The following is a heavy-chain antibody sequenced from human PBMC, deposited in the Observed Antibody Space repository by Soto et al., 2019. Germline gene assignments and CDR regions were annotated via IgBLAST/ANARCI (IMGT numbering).Heavy chain of an antibody. J-gene: IGHJ4*02. V-gene: IGHV4-30-2*01. Sequence: SETLSLTCDVSGDTISTGGYTWAWIRQPPGKALEWIGEINHSGSTNYNPSLKSRVTISVDTSKNQFSLKLRSVTAADTAVYYCARTAGCSGGSCYSGTLDYWGQGTLVTVSS. CDR3: ARTAGCSGGSCYSGTLDY. CDR2: INHSGST. CDR1: GDTISTGGYT. D-gene: IGHD2-15*01.